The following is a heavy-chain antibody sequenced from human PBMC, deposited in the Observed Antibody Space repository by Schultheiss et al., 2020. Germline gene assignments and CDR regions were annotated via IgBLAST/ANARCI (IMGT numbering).Heavy chain of an antibody. CDR1: GYTFTNYA. D-gene: IGHD2-21*02. V-gene: IGHV7-4-1*02. CDR3: ARQILNCGGDCSPRKS. Sequence: ASVKVSCKASGYTFTNYAMNWVRQAPGQGLEWMGWINTNTGNPTYAQGFTGRFVFSLDTSVSTAYLQISSLKVEDTAVYYCARQILNCGGDCSPRKSWGQGTLVTVSS. J-gene: IGHJ5*02. CDR2: INTNTGNP.